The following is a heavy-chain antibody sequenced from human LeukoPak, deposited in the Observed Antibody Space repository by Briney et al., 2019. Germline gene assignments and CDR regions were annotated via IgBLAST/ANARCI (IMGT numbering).Heavy chain of an antibody. Sequence: ASVKVSCKASGYTFTGYYMHWVRQAPGQGLEWMGWINPNSGGTNYAQKFQGWVTMTRDTSISTAYMELSRLRSDDTAVYYCAGDTGQRTTSHFDYWGQGTLVTVSS. D-gene: IGHD4-17*01. CDR3: AGDTGQRTTSHFDY. CDR1: GYTFTGYY. CDR2: INPNSGGT. J-gene: IGHJ4*02. V-gene: IGHV1-2*04.